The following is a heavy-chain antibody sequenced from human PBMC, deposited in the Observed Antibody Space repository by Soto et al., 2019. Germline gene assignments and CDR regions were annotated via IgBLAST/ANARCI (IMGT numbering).Heavy chain of an antibody. CDR2: IYHSGST. CDR1: GYSISSGYY. V-gene: IGHV4-38-2*02. J-gene: IGHJ5*02. D-gene: IGHD5-18*01. CDR3: ARDTAMAAPNNWFDP. Sequence: PSETLSLTCAVSGYSISSGYYWGWIRQPPGKGLEWIGSIYHSGSTYYNPSLKSRVTISVDTSKNQFSLKLSSVTAADTAVYYCARDTAMAAPNNWFDPWGQGTLVTVSS.